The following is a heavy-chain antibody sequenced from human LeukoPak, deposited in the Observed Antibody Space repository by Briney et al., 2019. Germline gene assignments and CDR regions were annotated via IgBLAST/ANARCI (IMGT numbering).Heavy chain of an antibody. J-gene: IGHJ3*02. V-gene: IGHV4-61*08. Sequence: SQTLSLTCTVSGGSICSGGYYWSWIRQPPGKGLEWIGYIYYSGSTNYNPSLKSRVTISVDTSKNQFSLKLSSVTAADTAVYYCARHPFALLDYYDSRDPAAGAFDIWGQGTMVTVSS. CDR3: ARHPFALLDYYDSRDPAAGAFDI. CDR1: GGSICSGGYY. D-gene: IGHD3-22*01. CDR2: IYYSGST.